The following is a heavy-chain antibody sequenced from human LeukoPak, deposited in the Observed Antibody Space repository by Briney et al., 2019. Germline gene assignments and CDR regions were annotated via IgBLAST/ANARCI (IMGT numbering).Heavy chain of an antibody. CDR3: AKRKRPPPWEYPLDY. J-gene: IGHJ4*02. D-gene: IGHD1-26*01. V-gene: IGHV3-23*01. CDR2: ISGSGGST. Sequence: SGGSLRLSCAASGFTFSSYAMSWVRQAPGKGLEWVSAISGSGGSTYYADSVKGRFTISRDNSKNTLYLQMNSLRAEDTAVYYCAKRKRPPPWEYPLDYWGQGTLVTVSS. CDR1: GFTFSSYA.